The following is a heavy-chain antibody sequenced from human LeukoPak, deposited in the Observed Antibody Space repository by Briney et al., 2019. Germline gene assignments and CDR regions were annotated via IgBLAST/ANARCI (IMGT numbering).Heavy chain of an antibody. CDR2: IYYSGST. CDR1: GFTFSDYY. J-gene: IGHJ6*02. CDR3: ASAPVQGVDMRYYYYGMDV. V-gene: IGHV4-30-4*08. D-gene: IGHD2-15*01. Sequence: LRLSCAASGFTFSDYYMSWIRQPPGKGLEWIGYIYYSGSTYYNPSLKSRVTISVDTSKNQFSLKLSSVTAADTAVYYCASAPVQGVDMRYYYYGMDVWGQGTTVTVSS.